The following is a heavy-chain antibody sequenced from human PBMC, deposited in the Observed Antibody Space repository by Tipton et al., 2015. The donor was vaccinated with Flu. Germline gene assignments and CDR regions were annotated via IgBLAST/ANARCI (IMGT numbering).Heavy chain of an antibody. V-gene: IGHV4-38-2*01. CDR2: VHQAGTT. J-gene: IGHJ5*02. Sequence: LRLSCSVSGDSVGSDFYWGWIRQPPGKGLEWIGNVHQAGTTYYNPSLRSRITISLDRPENQFSLRLTSVTAADTALYYCARRDYSNYVSEPKNWFDPWGQGTLVTVSS. CDR3: ARRDYSNYVSEPKNWFDP. CDR1: GDSVGSDFY. D-gene: IGHD4-11*01.